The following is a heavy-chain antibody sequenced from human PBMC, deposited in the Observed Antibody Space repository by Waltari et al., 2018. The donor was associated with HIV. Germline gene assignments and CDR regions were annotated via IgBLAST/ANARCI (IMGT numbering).Heavy chain of an antibody. Sequence: QVQLVQSGAEVKPPGASVTVSCKASGYTFTRYDINSVRQAPGQGLEWMGWMNPNSGNTGYAQKFQGRVTMTRNASITTAYMELSSLRSEDTAVYFCARGIPAGRYETLTGQDYWGQGTLVTVSS. CDR2: MNPNSGNT. J-gene: IGHJ4*02. CDR1: GYTFTRYD. D-gene: IGHD3-9*01. V-gene: IGHV1-8*01. CDR3: ARGIPAGRYETLTGQDY.